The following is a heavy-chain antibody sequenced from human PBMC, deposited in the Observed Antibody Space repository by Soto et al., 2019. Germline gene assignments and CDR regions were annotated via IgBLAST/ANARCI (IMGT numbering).Heavy chain of an antibody. CDR3: ARGVRGSHLSSGWFDP. CDR2: ISAYNGNT. Sequence: GASVKVSCKASGYTFTSYGISWVRQAPGQGLEWMGWISAYNGNTNYAQKLQGRVTMTTDTSTSTAYMELRSPRSDDTAVYYCARGVRGSHLSSGWFDPWGQGALVTVS. J-gene: IGHJ5*02. D-gene: IGHD1-26*01. V-gene: IGHV1-18*04. CDR1: GYTFTSYG.